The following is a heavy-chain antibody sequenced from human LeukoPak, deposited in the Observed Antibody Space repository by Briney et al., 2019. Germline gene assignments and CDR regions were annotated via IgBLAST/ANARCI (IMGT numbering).Heavy chain of an antibody. V-gene: IGHV3-30*18. CDR3: AKGWRLYDSSVYFYS. CDR1: GFTFSKYG. D-gene: IGHD3-22*01. J-gene: IGHJ5*01. CDR2: ILNDGSNE. Sequence: GGSLRLSCEASGFTFSKYGMHWLRQAPGKGLEWVAVILNDGSNEYYIDSVKGRLTISRDNSRNTLYLQMDSLRPEDTAVYYGAKGWRLYDSSVYFYSWGQGTLVTVAS.